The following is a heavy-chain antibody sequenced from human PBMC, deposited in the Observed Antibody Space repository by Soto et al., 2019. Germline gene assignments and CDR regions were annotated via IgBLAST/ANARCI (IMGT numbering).Heavy chain of an antibody. V-gene: IGHV1-58*01. Sequence: SVKVSCKASTFTFTSSAVQWVRQARGQRLEWIGWIVVGSGNTKYAXXFXERVTITRDMSSGTAYLELSSLRSEDTAVYXCARDRLIVVVXXATAPGMDVXXXGTTVXVSS. J-gene: IGHJ6*01. CDR2: IVVGSGNT. CDR3: ARDRLIVVVXXATAPGMDV. D-gene: IGHD2-2*01. CDR1: TFTFTSSA.